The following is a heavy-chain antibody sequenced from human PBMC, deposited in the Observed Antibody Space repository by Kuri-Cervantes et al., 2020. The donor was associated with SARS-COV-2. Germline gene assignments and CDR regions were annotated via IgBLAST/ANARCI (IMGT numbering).Heavy chain of an antibody. CDR1: GGTFSSYA. Sequence: SVKVSCKASGGTFSSYAISWVRQAPGQGLEWMGGIIPIFGTANYAQKFQGRVTITADTSTSTAYMELRSLRSDDTAVYYCARVRQVRGAVNWFDPWGQGTLVTVSS. CDR3: ARVRQVRGAVNWFDP. D-gene: IGHD3-10*01. J-gene: IGHJ5*02. CDR2: IIPIFGTA. V-gene: IGHV1-69*06.